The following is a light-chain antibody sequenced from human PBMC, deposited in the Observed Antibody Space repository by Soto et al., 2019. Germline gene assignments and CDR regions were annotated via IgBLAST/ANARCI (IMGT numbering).Light chain of an antibody. CDR1: QSLNTN. CDR3: HQYNTWPPWT. V-gene: IGKV3-15*01. J-gene: IGKJ1*01. CDR2: RAS. Sequence: EIVMTQSPATLSVSPGEGVTLSCRASQSLNTNLAWYQQKPGQAPRLLIYRASTRATGVPARFSGSGSGTEFTLTISSLQSEDFAVYYCHQYNTWPPWTFGPGTKVDIK.